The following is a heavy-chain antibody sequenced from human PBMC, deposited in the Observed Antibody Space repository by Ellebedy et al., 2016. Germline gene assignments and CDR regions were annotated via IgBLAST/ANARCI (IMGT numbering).Heavy chain of an antibody. V-gene: IGHV3-21*01. J-gene: IGHJ5*02. Sequence: GESLKISXAASGFMLGGYSMNWVRQAPGKGLEWVSSITSRGSDIFYADSVKGRFTISRDNAQNSVYLQMNSLRGEDTALYYCARGVGGTSLNWFDPWGQGTLVTVSS. D-gene: IGHD3-16*01. CDR1: GFMLGGYS. CDR2: ITSRGSDI. CDR3: ARGVGGTSLNWFDP.